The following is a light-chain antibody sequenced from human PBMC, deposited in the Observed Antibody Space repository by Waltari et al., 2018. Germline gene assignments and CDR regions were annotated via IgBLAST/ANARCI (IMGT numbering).Light chain of an antibody. J-gene: IGKJ2*01. CDR1: QSVSSSY. CDR2: GAS. V-gene: IGKV3-20*01. CDR3: QQYGRSWNT. Sequence: EIVLTQSPGTLSLSPGERATLSCRASQSVSSSYLAWYQQKPGQAPRLLIHGASSRATGIPDRFSGSGSGTDFTLTISRLEPEDFVVYYCQQYGRSWNTFGQGTKLEIK.